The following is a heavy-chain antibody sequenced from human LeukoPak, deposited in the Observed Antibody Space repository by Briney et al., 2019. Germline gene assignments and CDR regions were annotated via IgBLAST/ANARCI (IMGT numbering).Heavy chain of an antibody. D-gene: IGHD3-3*01. CDR1: GGSISSSSYY. V-gene: IGHV4-39*01. Sequence: PSQTLSLTCTVSGGSISSSSYYWGWIRQPPGKGLEWIGSIYYSGSTYYNPSLKSRVTISVDTSKNQFSLKLSSVTAADTAVYYCASIFGVVIGYWGQGTLVTVSS. CDR3: ASIFGVVIGY. J-gene: IGHJ4*02. CDR2: IYYSGST.